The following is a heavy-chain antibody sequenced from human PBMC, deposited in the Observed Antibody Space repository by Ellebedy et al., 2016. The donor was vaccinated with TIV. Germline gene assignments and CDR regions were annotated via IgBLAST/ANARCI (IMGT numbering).Heavy chain of an antibody. J-gene: IGHJ4*02. Sequence: AASVKVSCKASGYTLMSYGICWVRQAPGQGLEWMGWINPNSGGTNYAQKFQGWVTMTRDTSISTAYMELSRLRSDDTAVYYCARDGPRWFDYWGQGTLVTVSS. D-gene: IGHD4-23*01. CDR3: ARDGPRWFDY. CDR2: INPNSGGT. CDR1: GYTLMSYG. V-gene: IGHV1-2*04.